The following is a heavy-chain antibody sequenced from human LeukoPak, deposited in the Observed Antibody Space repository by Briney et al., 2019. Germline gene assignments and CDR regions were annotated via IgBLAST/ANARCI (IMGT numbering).Heavy chain of an antibody. Sequence: PGGSLTLSCAASGFTFSKYAMSWVRPAPGKGREGVSSINGRGGSTYYADSVKGRFTISRDNSKNTLYLQMNSLRAEDTAIYYCANPNYFDSWGQGTLVTVSS. CDR1: GFTFSKYA. CDR3: ANPNYFDS. J-gene: IGHJ4*02. V-gene: IGHV3-23*01. CDR2: INGRGGST.